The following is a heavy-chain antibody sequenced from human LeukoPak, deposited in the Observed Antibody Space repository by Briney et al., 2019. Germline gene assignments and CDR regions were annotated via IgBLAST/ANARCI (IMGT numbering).Heavy chain of an antibody. CDR2: IKQDGSEK. CDR3: VRSSSSGYHSR. V-gene: IGHV3-7*01. Sequence: GGSLRLSCAASGFTFSSYWMSWVSQAPGMGLEWVTNIKQDGSEKYYVDSVQGRFTISRDNAKNSLYLQMNSLRAEDTAVYYCVRSSSSGYHSRWGQGTLVTVSS. J-gene: IGHJ4*02. CDR1: GFTFSSYW. D-gene: IGHD3-22*01.